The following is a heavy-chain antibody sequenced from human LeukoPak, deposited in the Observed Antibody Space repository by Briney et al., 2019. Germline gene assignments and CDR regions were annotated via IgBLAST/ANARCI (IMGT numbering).Heavy chain of an antibody. CDR1: GFTFSIYA. CDR2: ISYYGSNK. CDR3: ARGPRPEGGNYYYYGMDV. J-gene: IGHJ6*01. D-gene: IGHD1-14*01. Sequence: GGSLRLSCAPSGFTFSIYAMHWVRQAPGKGLEGVAVISYYGSNKYYADSVKGRFILSRDNYKNKLYLKMNRLRDEDTDVYYCARGPRPEGGNYYYYGMDVWGQGTTVSV. V-gene: IGHV3-30*04.